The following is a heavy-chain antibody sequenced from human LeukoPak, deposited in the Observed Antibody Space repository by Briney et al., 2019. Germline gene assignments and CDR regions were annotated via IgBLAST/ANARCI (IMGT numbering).Heavy chain of an antibody. CDR2: IYYSGNT. Sequence: SETLSLTCTVSGGSIFTYYWSWIRQPPGKGLEWIGYIYYSGNTNYNPSLKSRVTISVDTSKNQFSLKLRSVTAADTAVYYCARATYYYDSSVYESAFDIWGQGTMVTVSS. CDR3: ARATYYYDSSVYESAFDI. V-gene: IGHV4-59*01. CDR1: GGSIFTYY. J-gene: IGHJ3*02. D-gene: IGHD3-22*01.